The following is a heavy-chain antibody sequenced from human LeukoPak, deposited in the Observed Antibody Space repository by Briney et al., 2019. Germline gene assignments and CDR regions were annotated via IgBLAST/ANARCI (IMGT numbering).Heavy chain of an antibody. D-gene: IGHD2-8*01. CDR3: TRGMDWFDP. CDR2: ISSSSSYI. CDR1: GFTFSRYS. J-gene: IGHJ5*02. V-gene: IGHV3-21*01. Sequence: GGSLRLSCAASGFTFSRYSMNWVRQAPGKGLEWVSSISSSSSYIYYADAVKGRFPSTRDNAKNSLYLQMNILRAEDTAVYYCTRGMDWFDPWGQGTLVTVSS.